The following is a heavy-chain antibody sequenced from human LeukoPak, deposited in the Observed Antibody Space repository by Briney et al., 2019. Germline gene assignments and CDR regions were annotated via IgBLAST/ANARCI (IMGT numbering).Heavy chain of an antibody. J-gene: IGHJ6*02. V-gene: IGHV3-7*01. CDR2: IKQDGSEK. Sequence: ETLSLTCAVYGGSFSGYYWSWVRQAPGKGLEWVANIKQDGSEKYYVDSVKGRFTISRDNAKNSLYLQMNSLRAEDTAVYYCARDSPTIFVYYYYYGMDVWGQGTTVTVSS. CDR1: GGSFSGYY. D-gene: IGHD3-3*01. CDR3: ARDSPTIFVYYYYYGMDV.